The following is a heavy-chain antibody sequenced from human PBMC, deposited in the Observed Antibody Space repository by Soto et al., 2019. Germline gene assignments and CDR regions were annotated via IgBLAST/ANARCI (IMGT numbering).Heavy chain of an antibody. V-gene: IGHV3-30*18. CDR1: GFAFSSYG. CDR2: ISNDRNNK. J-gene: IGHJ6*02. D-gene: IGHD2-15*01. CDR3: AKGLEVGVPYYGMNX. Sequence: RISCAAAGFAFSSYGMHWVRQAPGKGLEWVAVISNDRNNKYYADSVKVRFTISRDNSKNTLFLQMSSLGVEDTAVFYCAKGLEVGVPYYGMNXWGQGTTVSVS.